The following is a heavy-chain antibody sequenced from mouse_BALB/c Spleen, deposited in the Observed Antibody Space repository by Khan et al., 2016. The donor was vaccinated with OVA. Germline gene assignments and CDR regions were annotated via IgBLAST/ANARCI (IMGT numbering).Heavy chain of an antibody. Sequence: VKLQESGAELAKPGASVKMSCTASGYTFTTYWIHWVKQRPGQGLDWIGYINPSPGYTEYNQKFKDKATLTTEKSSSTAYMQLSSLTFEDSAVXYCSRRGLYGILAYWGQGTLVTVSA. CDR3: SRRGLYGILAY. V-gene: IGHV1-7*01. CDR1: GYTFTTYW. J-gene: IGHJ3*01. CDR2: INPSPGYT. D-gene: IGHD2-1*01.